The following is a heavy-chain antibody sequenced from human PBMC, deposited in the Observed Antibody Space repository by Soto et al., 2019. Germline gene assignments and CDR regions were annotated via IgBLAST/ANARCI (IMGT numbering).Heavy chain of an antibody. CDR1: GFTFSSFA. Sequence: EVQLLESGGGLVQPGGSVRLSCAASGFTFSSFAVSWVRQAPGKGLEWVSAISGSGGRTYYADSVKGRFTISRDNSKSTLYLQMNSLRVDDTAVYYCAKDPSGATSWYYWYFVLWGRGTLVTVSS. CDR3: AKDPSGATSWYYWYFVL. CDR2: ISGSGGRT. J-gene: IGHJ2*01. V-gene: IGHV3-23*01. D-gene: IGHD6-13*01.